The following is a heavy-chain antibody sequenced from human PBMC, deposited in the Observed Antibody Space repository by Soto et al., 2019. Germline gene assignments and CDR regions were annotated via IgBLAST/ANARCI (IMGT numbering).Heavy chain of an antibody. CDR2: ISYDGSNK. D-gene: IGHD1-26*01. CDR3: ARDLGSGTLFDY. CDR1: GFTFSSYG. V-gene: IGHV3-30*03. J-gene: IGHJ4*02. Sequence: GGSLRLSCAASGFTFSSYGMHWVRQAPGKGLEWVAVISYDGSNKYYADSVKGRFTISRDDSKNSLYLQMNSLKTEDTAVYYCARDLGSGTLFDYWGQGTLVTVSS.